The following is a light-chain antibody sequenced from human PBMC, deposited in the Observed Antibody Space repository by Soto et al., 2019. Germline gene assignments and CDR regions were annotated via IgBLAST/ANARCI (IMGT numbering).Light chain of an antibody. CDR2: QVT. CDR3: CSHSTSIAWV. CDR1: DNDVGGYDF. J-gene: IGLJ3*02. V-gene: IGLV2-14*01. Sequence: QSVLTQSASVSGSPGQSITISCTGTDNDVGGYDFVSWYQQHPGRAPKLLIHQVTIRLSGISSRFSGSKSGNTASLTITGLQPEDDAMYFCCSHSTSIAWVFGGGTKLTVL.